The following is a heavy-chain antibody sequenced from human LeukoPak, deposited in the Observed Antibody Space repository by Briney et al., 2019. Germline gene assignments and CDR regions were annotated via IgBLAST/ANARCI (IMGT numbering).Heavy chain of an antibody. V-gene: IGHV4-59*08. Sequence: SETLYLTCTVSGGSISSYYWSWIRQPPGKGLEWVGYIYYSGSTNYNPSLESRVPLPVGTSVNQFSLKLSSVTAADTAVYYCARQQYQLPRLKPLNWFDPCGQGTLVTVSS. J-gene: IGHJ5*02. D-gene: IGHD2-2*01. CDR3: ARQQYQLPRLKPLNWFDP. CDR1: GGSISSYY. CDR2: IYYSGST.